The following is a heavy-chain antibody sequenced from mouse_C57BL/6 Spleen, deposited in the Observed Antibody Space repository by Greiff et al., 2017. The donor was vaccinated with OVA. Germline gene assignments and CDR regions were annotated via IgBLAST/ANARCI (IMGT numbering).Heavy chain of an antibody. CDR3: TRRGLYYSNRGYFDV. CDR2: IDPETGGT. D-gene: IGHD2-5*01. V-gene: IGHV1-15*01. J-gene: IGHJ1*03. Sequence: QVQLKESGAELVRPGASVTLSCKASGYTFTDYEMHWVKQTPVHGLEWIGAIDPETGGTAYNQKFKGKAILTADKSSSTAYMELRSLTSEDSAVYYGTRRGLYYSNRGYFDVWGTGTTVTVSS. CDR1: GYTFTDYE.